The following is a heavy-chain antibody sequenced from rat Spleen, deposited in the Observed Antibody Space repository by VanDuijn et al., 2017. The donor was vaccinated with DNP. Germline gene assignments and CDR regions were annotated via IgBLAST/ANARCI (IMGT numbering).Heavy chain of an antibody. CDR2: ITSGSGTT. D-gene: IGHD1-12*02. CDR3: ARVGDLHDGGDGDVLDA. CDR1: GFTFSYYW. J-gene: IGHJ3*01. Sequence: EVQLVESGGDLVQPGRSLKLSCVASGFTFSYYWMAWIRQVPGKGLEWIASITSGSGTTSYPDSVKGRFTISRDDAKDTLSLQMNSLRSEDTATYYWARVGDLHDGGDGDVLDAWGQGTLVTVSS. V-gene: IGHV5-31*01.